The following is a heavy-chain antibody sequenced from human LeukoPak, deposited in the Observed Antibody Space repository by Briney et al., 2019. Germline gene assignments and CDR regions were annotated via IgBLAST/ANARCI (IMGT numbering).Heavy chain of an antibody. V-gene: IGHV4-39*07. Sequence: SETLSLTCTVSGGSISSSSYYWGWIRQPPGKGLEWIGSIYYSGSTYYNPSLKSRVTISVDTSKNQFSLKLSSVTAADTAVYYCARESPIVVVVAGDGGYYFDYWGQGTLVTVSS. CDR1: GGSISSSSYY. CDR3: ARESPIVVVVAGDGGYYFDY. J-gene: IGHJ4*02. D-gene: IGHD2-15*01. CDR2: IYYSGST.